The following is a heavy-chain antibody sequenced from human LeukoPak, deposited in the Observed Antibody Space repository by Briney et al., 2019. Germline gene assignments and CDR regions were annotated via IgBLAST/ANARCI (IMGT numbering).Heavy chain of an antibody. J-gene: IGHJ4*02. CDR1: GGTFSSYA. CDR3: AREDVDTAMVTLGCFDY. V-gene: IGHV1-69*06. D-gene: IGHD5-18*01. Sequence: VASAKVSCKASGGTFSSYAISWVRQAPGQGLEWMGRIIPIFGTANYAQKFQGRVTITADKSTSTAYMELSSLRSEDTAVYYCAREDVDTAMVTLGCFDYWGQGTLVTVSS. CDR2: IIPIFGTA.